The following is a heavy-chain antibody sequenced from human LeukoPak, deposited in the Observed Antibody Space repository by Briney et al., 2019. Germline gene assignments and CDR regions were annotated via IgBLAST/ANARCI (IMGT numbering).Heavy chain of an antibody. Sequence: GGSLRLSCAASGFTVSSNYMSWVRQAPGKGLEWVSFIYSGGSTYYADSVKGRFTISRDNSKNTLYLQMNSLRAEDTDVYYCARSSFPTFPLFDYWGQETLVTVSS. CDR1: GFTVSSNY. V-gene: IGHV3-66*02. J-gene: IGHJ4*02. D-gene: IGHD2/OR15-2a*01. CDR2: IYSGGST. CDR3: ARSSFPTFPLFDY.